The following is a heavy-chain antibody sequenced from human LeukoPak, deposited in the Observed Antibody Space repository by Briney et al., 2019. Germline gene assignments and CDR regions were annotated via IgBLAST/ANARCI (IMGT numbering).Heavy chain of an antibody. CDR1: GFTFSSYA. J-gene: IGHJ4*02. Sequence: PGGSLRLSCAASGFTFSSYAMSWVRQAPGKGLEWVSAISGSGGSTHYADSVKGRFTISRDNSKNTLYLQMNSLRAEDTAVYYCAKDYYDSSSTYYFDYWGQGTLVTVSS. CDR3: AKDYYDSSSTYYFDY. CDR2: ISGSGGST. V-gene: IGHV3-23*01. D-gene: IGHD3-22*01.